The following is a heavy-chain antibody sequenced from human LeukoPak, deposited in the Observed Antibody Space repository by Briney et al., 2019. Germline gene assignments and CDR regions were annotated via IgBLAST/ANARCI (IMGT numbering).Heavy chain of an antibody. V-gene: IGHV3-15*01. CDR3: TTRGYSGYEFVDY. Sequence: RPGGSLRLSCAASGFTFSNAWMSWVRQAPGKGLEWVGRIKSKTDGGTTDYAAPVKGRFTISRDDSKNTVYLQMNSLKTEDTAVYHCTTRGYSGYEFVDYWGQGTLVTVSS. D-gene: IGHD5-12*01. J-gene: IGHJ4*02. CDR2: IKSKTDGGTT. CDR1: GFTFSNAW.